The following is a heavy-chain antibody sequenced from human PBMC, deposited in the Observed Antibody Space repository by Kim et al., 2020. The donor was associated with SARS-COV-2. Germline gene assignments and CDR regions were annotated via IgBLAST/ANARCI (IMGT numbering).Heavy chain of an antibody. D-gene: IGHD2-15*01. CDR2: INPNSGGT. Sequence: ASVKVSCKASGYTFTGSYMHWVRQAPGQGLEWMGWINPNSGGTNLAQNFQGRVTMTRDTSISTAYMELSRLRSDDTAVYYCARVGEFCSGGSCYSSYFYGRDVWGQGTRVTVPT. CDR1: GYTFTGSY. V-gene: IGHV1-2*02. J-gene: IGHJ6*01. CDR3: ARVGEFCSGGSCYSSYFYGRDV.